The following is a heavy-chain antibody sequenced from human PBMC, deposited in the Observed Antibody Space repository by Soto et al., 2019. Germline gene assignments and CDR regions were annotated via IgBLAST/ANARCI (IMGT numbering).Heavy chain of an antibody. J-gene: IGHJ4*02. CDR2: INAGNGNT. CDR3: ARVQGGGDTAMVMGY. Sequence: QVQLVQSGAEEKKPGASVKVSCKASGYTFTSYAMHWVRQAPGQRLEWMGWINAGNGNTKYSQKFQGRVTITRDTSASTAYMELSSLRSEDTAVYYCARVQGGGDTAMVMGYWGQGTLVTVSS. D-gene: IGHD5-18*01. V-gene: IGHV1-3*05. CDR1: GYTFTSYA.